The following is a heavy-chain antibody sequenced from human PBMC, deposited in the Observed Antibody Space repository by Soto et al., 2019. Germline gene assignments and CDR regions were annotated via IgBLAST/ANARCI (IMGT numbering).Heavy chain of an antibody. J-gene: IGHJ6*02. Sequence: GESLKISCKGSGYSFTSYWIGWVRQMPGKGLEWMGIIYPGDSDTRYSPSFQGQVTISADKSISTAYLQWSSLKASDTAMYYCAGHIRDGVNPPYYYSGMDVCGQGPTVTVSS. CDR2: IYPGDSDT. V-gene: IGHV5-51*01. CDR1: GYSFTSYW. D-gene: IGHD3-3*01. CDR3: AGHIRDGVNPPYYYSGMDV.